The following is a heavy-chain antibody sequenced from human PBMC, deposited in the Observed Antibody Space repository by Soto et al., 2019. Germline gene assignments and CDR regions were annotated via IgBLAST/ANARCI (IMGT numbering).Heavy chain of an antibody. CDR1: GFIVSSNY. J-gene: IGHJ6*02. Sequence: GGSLRLSCAASGFIVSSNYMNWVRQAPGKGLEWVSVIYSGGRTYYADSVKGRFTISRHNSKNTVYLQMDSLRLEDTAVYYCARSDGRFGDYHYRMDVWGQGTXVTVSS. V-gene: IGHV3-53*04. CDR2: IYSGGRT. CDR3: ARSDGRFGDYHYRMDV. D-gene: IGHD3-10*01.